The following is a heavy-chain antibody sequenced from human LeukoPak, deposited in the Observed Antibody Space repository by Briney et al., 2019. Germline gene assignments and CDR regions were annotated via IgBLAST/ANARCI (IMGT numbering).Heavy chain of an antibody. CDR2: ISGSGGST. CDR1: GFTFSSYA. V-gene: IGHV3-23*01. J-gene: IGHJ3*02. CDR3: ASSPGRFGELLYAFDI. Sequence: GGSLRLSCAASGFTFSSYAMSWVRQAPGKGLEWVSAISGSGGSTYYADSVKGRFTISRDNAKNSLYLQMNSLRAEDTAVYYCASSPGRFGELLYAFDIWGQGTMVTVSS. D-gene: IGHD3-10*01.